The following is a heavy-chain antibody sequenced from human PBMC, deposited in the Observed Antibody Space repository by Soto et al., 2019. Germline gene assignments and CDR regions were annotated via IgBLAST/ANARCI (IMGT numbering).Heavy chain of an antibody. Sequence: SVKVSCKASGGTFYTYTFSWVRQAPGQGLEWMVSITPIYPTTNYAEKFQGRLTVTADGSTNTAYMELNSLTSEDTAVYYCARIPRYSFPTSDDLDSWGQGTLVTVSS. CDR2: ITPIYPTT. CDR1: GGTFYTYT. J-gene: IGHJ4*02. CDR3: ARIPRYSFPTSDDLDS. D-gene: IGHD5-18*01. V-gene: IGHV1-69*13.